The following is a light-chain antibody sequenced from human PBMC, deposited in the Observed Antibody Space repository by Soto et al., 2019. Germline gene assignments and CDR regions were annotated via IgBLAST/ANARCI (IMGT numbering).Light chain of an antibody. CDR1: SSDVGGYNY. V-gene: IGLV2-14*01. CDR3: CSYTGASTLV. CDR2: EVS. Sequence: QSALTQPASVSGSPGQSITISCTGTSSDVGGYNYVSWYQQYPGKAPKLMTFEVSNRPSGVSNRFSATKSGNTASLTISGLQTEDEADYYCCSYTGASTLVFGSGTKVTVL. J-gene: IGLJ1*01.